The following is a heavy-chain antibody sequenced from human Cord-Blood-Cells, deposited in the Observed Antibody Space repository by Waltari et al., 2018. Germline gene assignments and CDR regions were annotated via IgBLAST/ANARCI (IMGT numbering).Heavy chain of an antibody. D-gene: IGHD4-4*01. CDR3: ASSTVKWYFDL. Sequence: EVQLVESGGGLVQPGGSLRLSCAASRFTSSSYWMWWVRQAPGKGLEWVANKKQDGSEKYYVDSVKGRFTISRENAKNSLYLQMNSLRAEDTAVYYCASSTVKWYFDLWGRGTLVTVSS. J-gene: IGHJ2*01. CDR1: RFTSSSYW. V-gene: IGHV3-7*01. CDR2: KKQDGSEK.